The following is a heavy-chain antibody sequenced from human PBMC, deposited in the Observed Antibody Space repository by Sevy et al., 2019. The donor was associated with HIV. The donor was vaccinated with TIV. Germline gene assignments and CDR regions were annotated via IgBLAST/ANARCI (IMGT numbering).Heavy chain of an antibody. Sequence: SGPTLVKPTQTLTLTCTFSGFSLTTSGVGVGWIRRPPGKALEWLALIYWNDDKRYSPSLKSRLTITKDTSKNQVVLTMTNMDPVDTATYYCAHRETTPMGTLLFDHWGQGTLVTVSS. V-gene: IGHV2-5*01. J-gene: IGHJ4*02. CDR2: IYWNDDK. D-gene: IGHD5-18*01. CDR1: GFSLTTSGVG. CDR3: AHRETTPMGTLLFDH.